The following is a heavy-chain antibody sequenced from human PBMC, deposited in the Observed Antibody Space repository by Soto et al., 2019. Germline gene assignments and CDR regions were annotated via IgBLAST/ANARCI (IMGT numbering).Heavy chain of an antibody. D-gene: IGHD3-9*01. Sequence: SVKVSCKASGGTFSSYAISWVRQAPGQGLEWMGGIIPIFGTANYAQKFQGRVTITADESTSTAYMELSNLRSEDTAVYYCARGLYDILTGYMDAFDISGQGTMVTVSS. CDR2: IIPIFGTA. V-gene: IGHV1-69*13. CDR3: ARGLYDILTGYMDAFDI. J-gene: IGHJ3*02. CDR1: GGTFSSYA.